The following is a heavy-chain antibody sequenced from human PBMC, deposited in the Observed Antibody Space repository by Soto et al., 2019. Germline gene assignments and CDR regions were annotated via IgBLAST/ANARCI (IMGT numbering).Heavy chain of an antibody. CDR1: GGSISSSSYY. D-gene: IGHD3-3*01. V-gene: IGHV4-39*01. Sequence: PSETLSLTCTVSGGSISSSSYYWGWIRQPPGKGLEWIGSIYYSGSTYYNPSLKSRVTISVDTSKNQFSLKLSSVTAADTAVYYCARLSSDFWSGYAVQSYYFDYWGQGTLVTVSS. CDR3: ARLSSDFWSGYAVQSYYFDY. CDR2: IYYSGST. J-gene: IGHJ4*02.